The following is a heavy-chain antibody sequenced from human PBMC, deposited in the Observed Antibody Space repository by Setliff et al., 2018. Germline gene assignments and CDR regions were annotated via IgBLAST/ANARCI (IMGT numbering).Heavy chain of an antibody. CDR3: ARTGTYRYFDY. Sequence: SETLSLTCTVSGASLSSGTYYWGWIRRPPGKGLEWIGRIYYRGDTYYNASLKGRLTISVDTAQNQFSLRLTSVTAADTAVYYCARTGTYRYFDYWGQGALVTVSS. D-gene: IGHD1-1*01. J-gene: IGHJ4*02. CDR2: IYYRGDT. V-gene: IGHV4-39*01. CDR1: GASLSSGTYY.